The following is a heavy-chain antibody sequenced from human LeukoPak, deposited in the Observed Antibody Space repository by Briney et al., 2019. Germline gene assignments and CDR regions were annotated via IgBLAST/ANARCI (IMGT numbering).Heavy chain of an antibody. Sequence: GRPLRLSCAASGFTFSSYAMHWVRQAPGKGLEWVAVISYDGSNKYYADSVKGRFTISRDNSKNTLYLQMNSLRAEDTAVYYCARDRDYYGSGSSNFDYWGQGTLVTVSS. CDR3: ARDRDYYGSGSSNFDY. CDR1: GFTFSSYA. D-gene: IGHD3-10*01. V-gene: IGHV3-30-3*01. J-gene: IGHJ4*02. CDR2: ISYDGSNK.